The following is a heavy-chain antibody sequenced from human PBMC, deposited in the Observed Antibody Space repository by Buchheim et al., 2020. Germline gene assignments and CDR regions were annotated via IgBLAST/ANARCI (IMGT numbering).Heavy chain of an antibody. CDR3: ARGPGSTIFGVVYSPWGWFDP. Sequence: QVQLQESGPGLVKPSQTLSLTCTVSGGSISSGGYYWSWTRQHPGKGLEWIGYIYYSGSTYYNPSLKSRVTISVDTPKNQFSLKLSSVTAADTAVYYCARGPGSTIFGVVYSPWGWFDPWGQGTL. CDR1: GGSISSGGYY. CDR2: IYYSGST. V-gene: IGHV4-31*03. J-gene: IGHJ5*02. D-gene: IGHD3-3*01.